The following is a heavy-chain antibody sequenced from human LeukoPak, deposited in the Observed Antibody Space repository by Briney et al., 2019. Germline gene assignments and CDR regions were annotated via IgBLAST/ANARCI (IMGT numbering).Heavy chain of an antibody. CDR2: VYYSGST. D-gene: IGHD3-16*01. CDR1: GGSISGPY. V-gene: IGHV4-59*11. CDR3: ARVMGDLASLYHMDV. J-gene: IGHJ3*01. Sequence: SETLSLTCTVSGGSISGPYWSWVRQPPGKGLEWIGDVYYSGSTHQNPSLKSRVTISVDTSKNQFSLKLRSVTAADTAVYYCARVMGDLASLYHMDVWGQGTMVTVSS.